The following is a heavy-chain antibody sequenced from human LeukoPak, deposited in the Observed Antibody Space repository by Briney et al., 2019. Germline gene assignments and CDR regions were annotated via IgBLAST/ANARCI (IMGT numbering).Heavy chain of an antibody. D-gene: IGHD6-13*01. CDR1: GFTFSSYA. J-gene: IGHJ5*02. CDR3: AKESRPIAAAGTYNWFDP. Sequence: GGSLRLSCAASGFTFSSYAMSWVRQAPGKGLEWVSAISGSGGSTYYADSVKGRFTISRDNSKNTLYLQMNSLRAEDTAVYYCAKESRPIAAAGTYNWFDPWGQGTLVTVSS. CDR2: ISGSGGST. V-gene: IGHV3-23*01.